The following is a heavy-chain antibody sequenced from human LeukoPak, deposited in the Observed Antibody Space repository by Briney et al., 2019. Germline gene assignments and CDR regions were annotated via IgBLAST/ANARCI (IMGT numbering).Heavy chain of an antibody. CDR1: GGTFSSYA. V-gene: IGHV1-46*01. J-gene: IGHJ3*02. Sequence: ASVKVSCKASGGTFSSYAISWVRQAPGQGLEWMGIINPSGGSTSYAQKFQGRVTMTRNTSISTAYMELSSLRSEDTAVYYCAREWELRPQGAFDIWGQGTMVTVSS. CDR3: AREWELRPQGAFDI. CDR2: INPSGGST. D-gene: IGHD1-26*01.